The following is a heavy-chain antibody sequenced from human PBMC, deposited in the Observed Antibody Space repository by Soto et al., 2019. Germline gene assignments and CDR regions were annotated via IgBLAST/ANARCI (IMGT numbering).Heavy chain of an antibody. D-gene: IGHD3-3*01. Sequence: QVQLVESGGGVVQPGRSLRLSCAASGFTFSTYVMHWVRQAPGKGLECVAVISYDGSNKYYADSVKGRFTISRDNSKNTLYLQMNSLRAEDTAVYYCARDRPQITIFDAFDSWGQGTMVTVSS. CDR3: ARDRPQITIFDAFDS. J-gene: IGHJ3*02. CDR2: ISYDGSNK. V-gene: IGHV3-30*14. CDR1: GFTFSTYV.